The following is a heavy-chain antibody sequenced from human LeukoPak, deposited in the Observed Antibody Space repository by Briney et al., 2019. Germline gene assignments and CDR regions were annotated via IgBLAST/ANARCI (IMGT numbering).Heavy chain of an antibody. V-gene: IGHV1-18*01. D-gene: IGHD2-2*01. CDR3: ATVHCSSTSCWSFDY. CDR1: GYTFTSYG. CDR2: ISAYNGNT. Sequence: ASLKVSCKASGYTFTSYGISWVRQAPGQGLEWMGWISAYNGNTNYAQKLQGRVTMTTDTSTSTAYMELRSLRSDDTAVYYCATVHCSSTSCWSFDYWGQGTLVTVSS. J-gene: IGHJ4*02.